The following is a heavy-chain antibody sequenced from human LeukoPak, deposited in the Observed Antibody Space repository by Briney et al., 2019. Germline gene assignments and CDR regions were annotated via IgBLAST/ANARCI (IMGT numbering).Heavy chain of an antibody. Sequence: ASVKVSCKASGYTFTSYGISWVRQAPGQGLEWMGWISAYNGNTNYAQKLQGRVTMTTDTSTSTAYMELRSLRSDDSAVYYCARGRTIFGVVIVSFDYWGQGTLVTVSS. CDR2: ISAYNGNT. J-gene: IGHJ4*02. CDR1: GYTFTSYG. V-gene: IGHV1-18*01. CDR3: ARGRTIFGVVIVSFDY. D-gene: IGHD3-3*01.